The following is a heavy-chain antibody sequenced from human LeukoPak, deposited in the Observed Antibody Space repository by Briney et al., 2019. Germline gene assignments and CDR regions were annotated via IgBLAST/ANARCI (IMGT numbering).Heavy chain of an antibody. CDR1: GYTFTSYD. CDR2: MNPNSGNT. Sequence: ASVKVSCKASGYTFTSYDINWVRQATGQGLEWMGWMNPNSGNTGYAQKFQGRVTITRNTSISTAYMELSSLRSEDTAVYYCARAGEGFGELPRFDVLKIWGQGQWSPSLQ. J-gene: IGHJ3*02. CDR3: ARAGEGFGELPRFDVLKI. V-gene: IGHV1-8*03. D-gene: IGHD3-10*01.